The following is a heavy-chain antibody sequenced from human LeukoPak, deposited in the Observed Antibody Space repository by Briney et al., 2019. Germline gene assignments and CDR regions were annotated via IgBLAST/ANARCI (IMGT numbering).Heavy chain of an antibody. CDR2: ISGSGGST. J-gene: IGHJ6*03. Sequence: GGSLRLSFAASGFTFISYAMSWVRQAPGKGLEWVSAISGSGGSTYYADSVKARFTISRDNSKNTLYLQMNSLRAEDTAVYYCANTARIAPRYYYYYMDVWGKGTTVTVSS. V-gene: IGHV3-23*01. D-gene: IGHD6-13*01. CDR1: GFTFISYA. CDR3: ANTARIAPRYYYYYMDV.